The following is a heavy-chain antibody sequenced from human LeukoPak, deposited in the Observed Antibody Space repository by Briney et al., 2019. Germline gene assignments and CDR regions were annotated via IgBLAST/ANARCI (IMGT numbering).Heavy chain of an antibody. V-gene: IGHV1-8*01. D-gene: IGHD2-8*01. CDR1: GYTFTSYD. J-gene: IGHJ4*02. CDR2: MNPNSGNT. CDR3: ARTQGYCTNGVYSYYFDY. Sequence: GASVKVSCKASGYTFTSYDINWVRQATGQGLEWTGWMNPNSGNTGYAQKFQGRVTMTRNTSISTAYMELSSLRSEDTAVYYCARTQGYCTNGVYSYYFDYWGQGTLVTVSS.